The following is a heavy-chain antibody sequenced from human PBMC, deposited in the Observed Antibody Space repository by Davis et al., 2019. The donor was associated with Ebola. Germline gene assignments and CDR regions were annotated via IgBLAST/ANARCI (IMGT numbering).Heavy chain of an antibody. J-gene: IGHJ4*02. D-gene: IGHD1-26*01. CDR3: AVGASTLFDY. V-gene: IGHV3-73*01. CDR1: GFTFSGSA. Sequence: GGSLRLSCAASGFTFSGSAMHWVRQASGKGLEWVGRIRSKANSYATAYAASVKGRFTISRDDSKNTAYLQMNSLKTEDTAVYYCAVGASTLFDYWGQGTLVTVSS. CDR2: IRSKANSYAT.